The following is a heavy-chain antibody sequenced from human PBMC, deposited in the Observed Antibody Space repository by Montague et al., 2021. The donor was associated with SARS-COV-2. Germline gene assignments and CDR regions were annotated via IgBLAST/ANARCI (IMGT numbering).Heavy chain of an antibody. CDR3: ARDFDY. J-gene: IGHJ4*02. CDR1: GGSISSYY. V-gene: IGHV4-59*13. Sequence: SETLSLTCTVSGGSISSYYWSRIRQPPGKGLEWIGYMYYSGSTNYNPSLKSRVTLSVDTSKDQFSLKLSSVTAADTAVYYCARDFDYWGQGTLVTVSS. CDR2: MYYSGST.